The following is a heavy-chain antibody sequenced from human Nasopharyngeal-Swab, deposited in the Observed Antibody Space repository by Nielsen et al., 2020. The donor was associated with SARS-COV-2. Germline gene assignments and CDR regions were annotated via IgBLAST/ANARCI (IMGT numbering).Heavy chain of an antibody. D-gene: IGHD1-26*01. J-gene: IGHJ4*02. CDR2: IIPIFGTA. CDR1: GGTFSSYA. CDR3: ARGEGSYTRSFDY. Sequence: SVKVSCKASGGTFSSYAISWVRQAPGQGLEWMGGIIPIFGTANYAQKFQGRVTITADESTSTAYMELSSLRSEDTAAYYCARGEGSYTRSFDYWGQGTLVTVSS. V-gene: IGHV1-69*13.